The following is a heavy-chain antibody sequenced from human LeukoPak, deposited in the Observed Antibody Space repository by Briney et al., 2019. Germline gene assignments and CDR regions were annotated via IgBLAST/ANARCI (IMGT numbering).Heavy chain of an antibody. CDR3: ARAHGTRRYYFDD. D-gene: IGHD1-26*01. CDR1: GFTVTSHY. V-gene: IGHV3-66*01. Sequence: GESLRLSCAASGFTVTSHYMAWVRQTPGKGLEWLSIMFDGGTTYYADSVNGRASISRDTSTNSLYLQMNSLKDDDTALYYCARAHGTRRYYFDDWGQGTHVTVSS. CDR2: MFDGGTT. J-gene: IGHJ4*02.